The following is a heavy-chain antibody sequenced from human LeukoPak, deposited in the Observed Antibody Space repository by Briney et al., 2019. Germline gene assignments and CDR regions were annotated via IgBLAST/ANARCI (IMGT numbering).Heavy chain of an antibody. Sequence: ASVKVSCKASGGTFSSYAISWVRQAPGQGLEWMGGIIPIFGTANYAQKFQGRVTITADESTSTAYMELSSLRSEDTAVYYCAAEETPPRGVYWGQGTLVTVSS. V-gene: IGHV1-69*13. D-gene: IGHD2-8*01. CDR1: GGTFSSYA. CDR2: IIPIFGTA. J-gene: IGHJ4*02. CDR3: AAEETPPRGVY.